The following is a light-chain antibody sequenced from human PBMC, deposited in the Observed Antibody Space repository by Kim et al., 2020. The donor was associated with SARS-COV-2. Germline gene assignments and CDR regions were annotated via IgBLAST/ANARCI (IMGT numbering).Light chain of an antibody. Sequence: AFVGDRVTITCRTSQGISSYLAWYQQKPGKAPKLLIHGASTLESGVPSRFSGSVSVTEFTLTISSLQPEDFATYSCQQLITYPRTFGLGTKVVIK. CDR1: QGISSY. V-gene: IGKV1-9*01. CDR3: QQLITYPRT. J-gene: IGKJ1*01. CDR2: GAS.